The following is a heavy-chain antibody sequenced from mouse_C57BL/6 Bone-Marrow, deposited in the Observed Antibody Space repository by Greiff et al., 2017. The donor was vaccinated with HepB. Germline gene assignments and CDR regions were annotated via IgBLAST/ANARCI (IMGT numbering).Heavy chain of an antibody. Sequence: EVQVVESGGGLVKPGGSLKLSCAASGFTFSDYGMHWVRQAPEKGLEWVAYISSGSSTIYYAATVKGRFTISRDNAKNTLFLQMTSLRSEDTAMYYCERGDYGSGPYWDFGVWGTGTTVTVSS. CDR3: ERGDYGSGPYWDFGV. D-gene: IGHD1-1*01. J-gene: IGHJ1*03. CDR1: GFTFSDYG. V-gene: IGHV5-17*01. CDR2: ISSGSSTI.